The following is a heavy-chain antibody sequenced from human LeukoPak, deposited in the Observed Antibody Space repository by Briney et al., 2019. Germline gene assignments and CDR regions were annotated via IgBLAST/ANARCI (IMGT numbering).Heavy chain of an antibody. CDR1: GFTFSSYA. J-gene: IGHJ4*02. Sequence: GGSLRLSCAVSGFTFSSYAMSWARQAPGKGLEWVSTISNSDGTTYYADSVKGRFTISRDDSENTLSLQMNSLRAEDTAVYYCAKPWYYYDSSGYYYTPSPIDYWGQGTLVTVSS. CDR3: AKPWYYYDSSGYYYTPSPIDY. D-gene: IGHD3-22*01. CDR2: ISNSDGTT. V-gene: IGHV3-23*01.